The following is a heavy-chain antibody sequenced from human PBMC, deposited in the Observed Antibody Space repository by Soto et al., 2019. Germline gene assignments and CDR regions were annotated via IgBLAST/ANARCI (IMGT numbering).Heavy chain of an antibody. CDR3: ARESRFLEWLSLNWFDP. CDR2: IVVGSGNT. CDR1: GFTFSHSA. J-gene: IGHJ5*02. V-gene: IGHV1-58*02. D-gene: IGHD3-3*01. Sequence: ASVKVSCKASGFTFSHSAMQWVRQARGQSLEWIGWIVVGSGNTNYAQKFQERVTISWDMSTNTAYMELSSLRSEDTAVYYCARESRFLEWLSLNWFDPWGQGTLVTVSS.